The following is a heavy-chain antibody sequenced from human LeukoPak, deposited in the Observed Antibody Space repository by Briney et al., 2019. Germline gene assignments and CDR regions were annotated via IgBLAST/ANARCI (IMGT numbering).Heavy chain of an antibody. Sequence: GGSLRLSCAASGFTFSSSWMSWVRQAPGKGLEWVANIQQDGSDKYYVDSVKGRFTISRDNAKNSLYLQMNSLRAEDTAVYYCAKGSKEVLFTRDHYMDVWGKGTTVTISS. CDR2: IQQDGSDK. D-gene: IGHD3-3*01. V-gene: IGHV3-7*01. J-gene: IGHJ6*03. CDR3: AKGSKEVLFTRDHYMDV. CDR1: GFTFSSSW.